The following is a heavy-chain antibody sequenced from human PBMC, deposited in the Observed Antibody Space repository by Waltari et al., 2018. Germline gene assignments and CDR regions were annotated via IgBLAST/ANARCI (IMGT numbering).Heavy chain of an antibody. D-gene: IGHD3-3*01. CDR3: AKEKRFLEWLLYEYSQSAWGYYGMDV. V-gene: IGHV3-23*04. CDR2: ISGSGGST. Sequence: EVQLVESGGGLVQPGGSLRLSCAASGFTFSSYAMSWVRKAPGKGLEWVSAISGSGGSTYYADSLKCRLTSSRDNSKNTLYLQMNSLRAEDTAVYYCAKEKRFLEWLLYEYSQSAWGYYGMDVWGQGTTVTVSS. J-gene: IGHJ6*02. CDR1: GFTFSSYA.